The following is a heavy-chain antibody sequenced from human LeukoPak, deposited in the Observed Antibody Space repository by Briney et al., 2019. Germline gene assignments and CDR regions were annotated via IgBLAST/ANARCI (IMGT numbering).Heavy chain of an antibody. V-gene: IGHV4-34*01. D-gene: IGHD6-13*01. CDR2: INHSGST. CDR3: ARRKENRTAAVRLRAFDI. J-gene: IGHJ3*02. CDR1: GGSFSGYY. Sequence: PSETLSLTCAVYGGSFSGYYWSWIRQPPGKGLEWLGEINHSGSTNYNPSLKSRVTISVDTSKNQFSLKLSSVTAADTAVYYCARRKENRTAAVRLRAFDIWGQGTVVTVSS.